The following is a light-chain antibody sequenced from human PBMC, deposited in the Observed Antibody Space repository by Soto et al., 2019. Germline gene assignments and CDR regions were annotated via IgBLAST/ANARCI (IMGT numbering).Light chain of an antibody. Sequence: DIQMTQSPSSLSASVGDRVTITCRASQGVGKYLAWFQQRPGQAPKSLIYATSTLQTGGPSRFSGSGSGTDFTLTISSLQTEDVATDYCLQYNSYPQTFGQGTKLEIK. CDR1: QGVGKY. V-gene: IGKV1-16*01. CDR2: ATS. J-gene: IGKJ2*01. CDR3: LQYNSYPQT.